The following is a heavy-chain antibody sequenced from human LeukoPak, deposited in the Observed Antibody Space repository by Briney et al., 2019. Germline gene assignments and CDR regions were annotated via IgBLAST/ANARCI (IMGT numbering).Heavy chain of an antibody. Sequence: LPGGSLRLSCAASGFTFSSYGMHWVRQAPGKGLEWVAFIRYDGSNKYYADSVKGRFTISRDNSKNTLYLQMNSLRAEDTAVYYCAKDRPLREWVIVVVPAARKGYNWFDPWGQGTLVTVSS. CDR2: IRYDGSNK. CDR3: AKDRPLREWVIVVVPAARKGYNWFDP. D-gene: IGHD2-2*01. J-gene: IGHJ5*02. CDR1: GFTFSSYG. V-gene: IGHV3-30*02.